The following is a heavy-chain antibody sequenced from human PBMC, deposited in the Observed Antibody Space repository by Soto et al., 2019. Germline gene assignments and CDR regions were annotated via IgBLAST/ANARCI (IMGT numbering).Heavy chain of an antibody. CDR2: SSATGAGT. V-gene: IGHV3-23*01. J-gene: IGHJ4*02. CDR3: AKDRRAGGNYGFYSDF. CDR1: GFTSSSYG. D-gene: IGHD1-7*01. Sequence: GGSLRLSCAASGFTSSSYGMTWVRQAPGKGLEWVSFSSATGAGTYYADSVKGRFTISRDNSKNTLYLQMTSLRADDTAVYYCAKDRRAGGNYGFYSDFWGQGALVTVSS.